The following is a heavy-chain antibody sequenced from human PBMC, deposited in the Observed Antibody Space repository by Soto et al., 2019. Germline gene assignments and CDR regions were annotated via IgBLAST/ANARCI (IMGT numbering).Heavy chain of an antibody. V-gene: IGHV4-39*01. D-gene: IGHD6-19*01. Sequence: PSETLSLTCSVSGGSISSSSYYWGWIRQPPGKGLEWIGSIYNSGSTYYNKSLKSRVTISVDTSKNQLSLKLSSVTAADTAVYYCVRLEQWLVKNSYCYCMDVWGQGTTVTVS. CDR3: VRLEQWLVKNSYCYCMDV. J-gene: IGHJ6*02. CDR2: IYNSGST. CDR1: GGSISSSSYY.